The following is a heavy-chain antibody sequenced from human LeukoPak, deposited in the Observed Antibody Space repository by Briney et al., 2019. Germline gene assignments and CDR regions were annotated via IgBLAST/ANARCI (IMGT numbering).Heavy chain of an antibody. CDR1: GYTFTNYA. J-gene: IGHJ6*02. CDR3: ARDRWHCRVNCDSVYYFALDV. D-gene: IGHD2-15*01. CDR2: INPGNGDT. V-gene: IGHV1-3*03. Sequence: GASVKVSCKGSGYTFTNYAIHWVRQAPGQSLEWLGWINPGNGDTKYSQDFQGRVTINTDTSAATAYVELNSLTSEDMAVYYCARDRWHCRVNCDSVYYFALDVWGQGTTVTVSS.